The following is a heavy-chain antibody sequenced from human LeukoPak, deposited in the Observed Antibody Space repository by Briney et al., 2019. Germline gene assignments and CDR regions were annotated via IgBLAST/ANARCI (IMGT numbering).Heavy chain of an antibody. CDR2: IYYSGST. V-gene: IGHV4-59*01. D-gene: IGHD4-23*01. CDR3: ARDYGGNSDY. CDR1: GFTFSSYS. Sequence: GSLRLSCAASGFTFSSYSMNWVRQAPGKGLEWIGYIYYSGSTNYNPSLKSRVTISVDTSKNQFSLKLSSVTAADTAVYYCARDYGGNSDYWGQGTLVTVSS. J-gene: IGHJ4*02.